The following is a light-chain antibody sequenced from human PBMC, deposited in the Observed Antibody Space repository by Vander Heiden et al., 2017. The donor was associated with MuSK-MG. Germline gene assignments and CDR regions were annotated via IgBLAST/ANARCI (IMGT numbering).Light chain of an antibody. J-gene: IGLJ1*01. CDR2: DVS. Sequence: QSSLIPPASVFGAAGQSISIAFTRTTSDVGCYHHVSWSQKPPRKSPKLIIFDVSTRPSGVAHPIAGSKSGNTASPATYGLQHQDEADDYCCKYASSSTPLYVFGSGTKVTVL. CDR1: TSDVGCYHH. V-gene: IGLV2-14*03. CDR3: CKYASSSTPLYV.